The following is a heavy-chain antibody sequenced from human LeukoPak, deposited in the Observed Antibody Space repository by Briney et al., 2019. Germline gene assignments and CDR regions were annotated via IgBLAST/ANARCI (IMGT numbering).Heavy chain of an antibody. V-gene: IGHV4-34*01. CDR2: INHSGST. CDR3: ARGFFADAFDI. D-gene: IGHD3-3*01. CDR1: GGSFSGYY. J-gene: IGHJ3*02. Sequence: SETLSLTCAVYGGSFSGYYWSWIRQPPGKGLEWIGEINHSGSTNYNPPLKSRVTISVDTSKNQFSLKLSSVTAADTAVYYCARGFFADAFDIWGQGTMVTVSS.